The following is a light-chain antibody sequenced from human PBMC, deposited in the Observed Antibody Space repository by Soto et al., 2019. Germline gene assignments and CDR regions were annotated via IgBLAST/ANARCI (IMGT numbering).Light chain of an antibody. Sequence: DIRMTQSPSTLSASIGDRVVITWRASESISSWLAWYQQKKGKAPKLLIYDVSSLESGVPSRFSGSGYGTEFNLTISSLQPDDFATYYCQQYNSYPWTFGQGTKVDIK. CDR1: ESISSW. CDR2: DVS. V-gene: IGKV1-5*01. CDR3: QQYNSYPWT. J-gene: IGKJ1*01.